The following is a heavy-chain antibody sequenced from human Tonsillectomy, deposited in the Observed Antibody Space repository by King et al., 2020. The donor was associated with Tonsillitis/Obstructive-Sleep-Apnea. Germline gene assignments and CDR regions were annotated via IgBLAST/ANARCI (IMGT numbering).Heavy chain of an antibody. J-gene: IGHJ6*03. CDR1: GGSFSGYY. V-gene: IGHV4-34*01. CDR2: INNSGST. D-gene: IGHD3-10*01. CDR3: AGGQLLWFMEVITYYYYYYMDV. Sequence: VQLQQWGAGLLKPSETLSLTCAVYGGSFSGYYWSWIRQPPGKGLEWIGEINNSGSTKYNPSLKSRVTISVDTPKNQFSLKLSSVTAADTAVYYCAGGQLLWFMEVITYYYYYYMDVWGKGTTVTVSS.